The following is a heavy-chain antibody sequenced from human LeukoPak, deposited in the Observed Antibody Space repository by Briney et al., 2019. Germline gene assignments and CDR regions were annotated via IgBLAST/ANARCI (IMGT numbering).Heavy chain of an antibody. CDR1: GGSISSYY. CDR2: IYYSGST. D-gene: IGHD3-22*01. CDR3: ARVPQNYYDSSGVEY. Sequence: SETLSLTCTASGGSISSYYWSWIRQPPGKGLEWIGYIYYSGSTNYNPSLKSRVTISVDTSKNQFSLKLSSVTAADTAVYYCARVPQNYYDSSGVEYWGQGTLVTVSS. J-gene: IGHJ4*02. V-gene: IGHV4-59*08.